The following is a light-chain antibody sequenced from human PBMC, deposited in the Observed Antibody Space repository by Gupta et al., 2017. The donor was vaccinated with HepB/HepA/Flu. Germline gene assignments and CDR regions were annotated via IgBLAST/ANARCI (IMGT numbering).Light chain of an antibody. J-gene: IGLJ3*02. Sequence: QSALTQPASVSGSPGQSITISCTGSDVGPYNYVSWYQQHPGKAPKLRIFDVRSRPSGVSNRFSGSKSGDTASLTISGLQAEDEADYYCSSYTTSPVVFGGGTKLTVL. CDR1: DVGPYNY. V-gene: IGLV2-14*01. CDR3: SSYTTSPVV. CDR2: DVR.